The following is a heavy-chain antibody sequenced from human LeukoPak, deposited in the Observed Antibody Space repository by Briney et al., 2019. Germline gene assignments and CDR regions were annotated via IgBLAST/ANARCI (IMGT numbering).Heavy chain of an antibody. CDR1: GGSISSSNYY. J-gene: IGHJ5*02. CDR2: IYYSGNN. V-gene: IGHV4-39*01. Sequence: SETLSLTCTVSGGSISSSNYYWTWIRQPPGKGLEWIGTIYYSGNNYHNPSLKSRVTISVDTSKIQFSLKLSSVTAADTAVYYCARQASSSWFARFDPWGQGTLVTVSS. D-gene: IGHD6-13*01. CDR3: ARQASSSWFARFDP.